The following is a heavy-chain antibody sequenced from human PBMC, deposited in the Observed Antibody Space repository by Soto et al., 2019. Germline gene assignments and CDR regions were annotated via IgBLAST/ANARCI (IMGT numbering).Heavy chain of an antibody. V-gene: IGHV3-53*01. Sequence: PGGSLRLSCAASGFTVSSNYMSWVRQAPGKGLEWVSVIYSGGSTYYADSVKGRFTISRDNSKNTLYLQMNSLRAEDTAVYYCASPKDDILTGQDYYGMDVWGQGTTVTVSS. J-gene: IGHJ6*02. D-gene: IGHD3-9*01. CDR2: IYSGGST. CDR3: ASPKDDILTGQDYYGMDV. CDR1: GFTVSSNY.